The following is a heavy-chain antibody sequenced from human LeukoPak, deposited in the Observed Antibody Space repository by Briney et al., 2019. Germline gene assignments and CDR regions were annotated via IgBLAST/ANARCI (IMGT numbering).Heavy chain of an antibody. D-gene: IGHD6-19*01. Sequence: GGSLRLSCAASGFTFSNYGMHWVRQAPGKGLEWVAIISYDGSNQYYTDSVKGRFTISRDNSKNTLYLQVNSLRAEDTAVYFCAKDRSGLNWYFDLWGRGTLVTVSS. CDR1: GFTFSNYG. CDR3: AKDRSGLNWYFDL. J-gene: IGHJ2*01. V-gene: IGHV3-30*18. CDR2: ISYDGSNQ.